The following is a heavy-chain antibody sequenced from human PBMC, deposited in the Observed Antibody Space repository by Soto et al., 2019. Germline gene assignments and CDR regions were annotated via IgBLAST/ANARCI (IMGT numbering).Heavy chain of an antibody. CDR3: ARESPEEDNGSLDY. V-gene: IGHV4-4*02. D-gene: IGHD2-15*01. J-gene: IGHJ4*02. CDR1: GDSIKSAKW. Sequence: QVQLQESGPGLVKPSGTLSLTCVVSGDSIKSAKWWSWVRQPPGKGLEWIGEINHGGSTNYNPSLKSRVTISVDKPKNQFSLDLSSATAADTAVYYCARESPEEDNGSLDYWGQGTLVTVSS. CDR2: INHGGST.